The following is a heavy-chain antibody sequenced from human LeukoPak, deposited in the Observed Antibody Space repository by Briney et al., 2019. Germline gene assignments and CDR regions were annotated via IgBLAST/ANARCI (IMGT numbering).Heavy chain of an antibody. CDR2: ISYDGSNK. Sequence: GGSLRLSCAASGFTFSSYGMHWVRQAPGKGLEWVAVISYDGSNKYYADSVKGRFTISRDNSKNTLYLQMNSLRAEDTAVYYWAKRGEMATVPFDYWGQGTLVTASS. D-gene: IGHD5-24*01. V-gene: IGHV3-30*18. CDR3: AKRGEMATVPFDY. J-gene: IGHJ4*02. CDR1: GFTFSSYG.